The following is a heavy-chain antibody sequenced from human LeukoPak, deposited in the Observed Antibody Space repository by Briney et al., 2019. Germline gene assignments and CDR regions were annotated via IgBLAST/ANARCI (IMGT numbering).Heavy chain of an antibody. CDR3: AKVGPGYDSSGYYDN. J-gene: IGHJ4*02. D-gene: IGHD3-22*01. CDR1: GFTFSSYV. Sequence: PGGSLRLSCAASGFTFSSYVMTWVRQAPGRGLEWVSGISGSAGNTYYADSVKGRFTISRDNSKNTLDLQMNSLRAEDTAEYYCAKVGPGYDSSGYYDNWGQGTLVTVSS. V-gene: IGHV3-23*01. CDR2: ISGSAGNT.